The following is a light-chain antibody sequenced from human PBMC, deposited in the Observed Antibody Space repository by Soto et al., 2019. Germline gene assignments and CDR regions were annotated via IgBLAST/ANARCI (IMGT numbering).Light chain of an antibody. CDR1: QSVSSN. CDR2: GAS. Sequence: EVVMTQSPATLSVSPGERATLSCRASQSVSSNLAWYQQKHGQAPRLLIYGASTRATGIPARFSGSGSGTEFTLTISSLQSEDFAVYYCQQRGTWPTFGQGTRVEI. CDR3: QQRGTWPT. V-gene: IGKV3-15*01. J-gene: IGKJ1*01.